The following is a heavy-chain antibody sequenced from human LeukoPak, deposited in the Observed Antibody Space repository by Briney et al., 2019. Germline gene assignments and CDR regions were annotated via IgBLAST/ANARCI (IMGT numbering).Heavy chain of an antibody. V-gene: IGHV4-59*08. CDR2: IYHGESN. CDR1: GGSFSSYY. Sequence: PSETLSLTCTVSGGSFSSYYWSWIRQPPGKGLEWVGCIYHGESNQYNPSLKSRVSISADTSKNQFSLKLSSVTAADTAVYYCALIPPGYSYGFDYWGQGTLVTVSS. D-gene: IGHD5-18*01. CDR3: ALIPPGYSYGFDY. J-gene: IGHJ4*02.